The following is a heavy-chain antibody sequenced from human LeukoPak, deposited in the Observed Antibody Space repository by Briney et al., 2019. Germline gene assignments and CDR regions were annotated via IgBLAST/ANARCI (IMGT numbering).Heavy chain of an antibody. CDR1: GFTLSAHW. CDR3: ARDLYSQY. Sequence: QPGGSLRLSCAASGFTLSAHWRSWVRQAPGRGLEWVANIKEDGSEKYYVDSVKGRFTISRDNAKNSLYLQMNSLRAEDTAVYYCARDLYSQYWGPETLVTVSS. CDR2: IKEDGSEK. D-gene: IGHD2-21*01. V-gene: IGHV3-7*01. J-gene: IGHJ4*02.